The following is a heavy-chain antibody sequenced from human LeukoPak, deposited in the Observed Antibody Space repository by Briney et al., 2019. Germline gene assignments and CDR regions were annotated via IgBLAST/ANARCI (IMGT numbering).Heavy chain of an antibody. Sequence: TETLSLTCTVSGGSISPYYWSWIRQPPGKGLDWIGYISYSGSTNYNPSLKSRVTISVDTSKNQFSLTLSSVTSADTAVYYCARARAYGSNTPRAFDYWGQGTLVTGPS. J-gene: IGHJ4*02. V-gene: IGHV4-59*01. CDR1: GGSISPYY. D-gene: IGHD4-23*01. CDR2: ISYSGST. CDR3: ARARAYGSNTPRAFDY.